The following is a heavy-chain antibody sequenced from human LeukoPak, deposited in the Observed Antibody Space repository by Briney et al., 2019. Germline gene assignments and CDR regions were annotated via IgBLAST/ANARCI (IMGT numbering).Heavy chain of an antibody. CDR3: AKGFIFGVVISPFDY. J-gene: IGHJ4*02. V-gene: IGHV3-23*01. CDR1: GFTFSNFA. Sequence: GGSLRLSCAASGFTFSNFAMTWVRQAPGKGLEWVSVINDSGGGTSYADFGEGRFTIYRDNSKNTLYLQMNSLRAEDTAVYYCAKGFIFGVVISPFDYWGQGTLVTVSS. D-gene: IGHD3-3*01. CDR2: INDSGGGT.